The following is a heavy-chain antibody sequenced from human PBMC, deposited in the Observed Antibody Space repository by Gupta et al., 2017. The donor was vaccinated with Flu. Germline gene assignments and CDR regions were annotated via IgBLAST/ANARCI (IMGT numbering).Heavy chain of an antibody. D-gene: IGHD5-12*01. CDR1: GYSFTSYW. CDR2: RYPRDSDV. V-gene: IGHV5-51*03. Sequence: VRLVQSGAGVKKPGEPRKIPCTGSGYSFTSYWTGWVRQMPGKGLEWRGIRYPRDSDVRYSPSFEGQVTISADNSISTAYLKWNSLKASDTAIYYCTSIPGYSGYDYGWLDSWGQGTLVTVPS. J-gene: IGHJ5*01. CDR3: TSIPGYSGYDYGWLDS.